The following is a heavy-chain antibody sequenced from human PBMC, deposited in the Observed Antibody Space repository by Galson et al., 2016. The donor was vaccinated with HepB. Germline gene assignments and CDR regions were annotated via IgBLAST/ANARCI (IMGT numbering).Heavy chain of an antibody. Sequence: PALVKPTQTLTLTCDISGFSLSTGGMCVGWIRQPPGKALEWLALIDWDDDKYYSTSLKTRLTTSKDTSKNQVVLTMTNVDPEDTATYYCARALIVMVRGVLADTYDVWGPGTAVTVSS. J-gene: IGHJ3*01. CDR1: GFSLSTGGMC. CDR2: IDWDDDK. D-gene: IGHD3-10*01. V-gene: IGHV2-70*01. CDR3: ARALIVMVRGVLADTYDV.